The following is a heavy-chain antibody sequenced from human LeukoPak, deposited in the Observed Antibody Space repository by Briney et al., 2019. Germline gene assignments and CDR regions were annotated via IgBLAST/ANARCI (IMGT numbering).Heavy chain of an antibody. V-gene: IGHV3-66*02. J-gene: IGHJ6*03. CDR3: AKDRCSNGIGCYYYYMDV. CDR2: IFSDGTT. D-gene: IGHD2-8*01. CDR1: GHIVSGNY. Sequence: GGSLRLSCAASGHIVSGNYMSWVRQGPGKGLEWISVIFSDGTTHYADSVKGRFRISRDSSKNILYLQMNSLRAEDTAVYYCAKDRCSNGIGCYYYYMDVWGKGTTVTISS.